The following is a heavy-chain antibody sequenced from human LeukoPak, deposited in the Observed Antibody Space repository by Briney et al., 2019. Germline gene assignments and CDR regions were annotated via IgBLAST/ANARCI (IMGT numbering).Heavy chain of an antibody. J-gene: IGHJ2*01. V-gene: IGHV3-20*04. CDR1: GLTLDDYG. Sequence: GGSLRLSCAASGLTLDDYGMRWPRQAPGKGLEWASGFNLYGGSTGYADSVKGRFTNSRDNAKNSLYPQMNSLRAEDTALYYCARPTTYSYWYFDLWGRGTLVTVSP. CDR3: ARPTTYSYWYFDL. CDR2: FNLYGGST. D-gene: IGHD2-15*01.